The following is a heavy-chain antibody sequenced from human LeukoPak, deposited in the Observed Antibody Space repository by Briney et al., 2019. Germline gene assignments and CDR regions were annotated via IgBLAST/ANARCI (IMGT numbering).Heavy chain of an antibody. D-gene: IGHD2-2*01. V-gene: IGHV3-23*01. Sequence: PGGSLRLSCATSGFTFSSYAMSWVRQAPGKGLEWVSAINGNDGSTNYAESVKGRFAISRDNSKNTLYLQMNSLRAEDTAVYYCAKGPNAPTYYYYYMDVWGKGTTVTVSS. J-gene: IGHJ6*03. CDR1: GFTFSSYA. CDR3: AKGPNAPTYYYYYMDV. CDR2: INGNDGST.